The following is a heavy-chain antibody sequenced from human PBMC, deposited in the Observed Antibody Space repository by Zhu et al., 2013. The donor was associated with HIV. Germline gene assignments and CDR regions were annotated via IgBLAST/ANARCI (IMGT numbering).Heavy chain of an antibody. V-gene: IGHV1-18*01. D-gene: IGHD6-13*01. Sequence: QVQLVQSGAEVKKPGASVKVSCKASGYTLTDYGITWVRQAPGQGLEWMGWISAYSGNTNYAQKVQGRVTMTTDTSTSTAYMELRSLRSDDTAVYYCARDRRVSGALYGMDVWGQGTAVTGLL. J-gene: IGHJ6*02. CDR3: ARDRRVSGALYGMDV. CDR1: GYTLTDYG. CDR2: ISAYSGNT.